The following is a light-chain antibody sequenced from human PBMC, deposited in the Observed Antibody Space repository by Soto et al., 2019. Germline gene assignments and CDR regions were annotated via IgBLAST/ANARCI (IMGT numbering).Light chain of an antibody. J-gene: IGKJ1*01. CDR1: QSVSSSY. CDR2: GAA. Sequence: EIVLTQSPGTLSLSPGERATLSCRASQSVSSSYLAWYQHKPGQAPRLLIYGAAIRATDIPDRISGSGSGTDFTITISRREPEDFAVYYCQQYGSSPWTFGQGTKVEIK. V-gene: IGKV3-20*01. CDR3: QQYGSSPWT.